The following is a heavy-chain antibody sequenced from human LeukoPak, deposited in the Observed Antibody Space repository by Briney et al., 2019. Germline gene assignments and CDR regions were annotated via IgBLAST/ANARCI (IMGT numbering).Heavy chain of an antibody. CDR1: GFTFSSYE. CDR3: ARGQLWIDY. CDR2: ISSSGRII. D-gene: IGHD3-10*01. V-gene: IGHV3-48*03. Sequence: GGSLRLSCGASGFTFSSYEMNWDRQAPGKGLEWVSYISSSGRIIYYADSVKGRFTISRDNAKNSLYLQMNSLRAEDTAVYYCARGQLWIDYWGQGTLVTVSS. J-gene: IGHJ4*02.